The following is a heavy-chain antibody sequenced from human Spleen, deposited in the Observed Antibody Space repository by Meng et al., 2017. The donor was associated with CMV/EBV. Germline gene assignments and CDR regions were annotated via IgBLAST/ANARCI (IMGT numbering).Heavy chain of an antibody. Sequence: CKASGYSFTTYPMHWVRQAPGQRLEWMGWINTGNGHTKYSQKFQGRVTITRDTSASIAYMELSSLRSEDTAVYYCARALTGYYKFFYWGHGTLVTVSS. CDR3: ARALTGYYKFFY. V-gene: IGHV1-3*04. J-gene: IGHJ4*01. CDR1: GYSFTTYP. CDR2: INTGNGHT. D-gene: IGHD3-9*01.